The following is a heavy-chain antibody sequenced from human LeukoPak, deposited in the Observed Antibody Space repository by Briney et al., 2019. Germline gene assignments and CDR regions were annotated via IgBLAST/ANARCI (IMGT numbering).Heavy chain of an antibody. J-gene: IGHJ3*02. CDR1: GGSISSYY. D-gene: IGHD2-21*02. CDR2: IYTSGST. V-gene: IGHV4-4*07. Sequence: SETLSLTCTVPGGSISSYYWSWIRQPAGKGLEWIGRIYTSGSTNYNPSLKSRVTMSVDTSKNQFSLKLSPVTAADTAVYYCARGSYCGGDCYPDAFDIWGQGTMVTVSS. CDR3: ARGSYCGGDCYPDAFDI.